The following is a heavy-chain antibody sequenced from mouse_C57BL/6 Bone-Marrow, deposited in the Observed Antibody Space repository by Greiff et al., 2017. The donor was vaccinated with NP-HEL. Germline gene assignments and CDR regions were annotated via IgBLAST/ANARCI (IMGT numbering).Heavy chain of an antibody. V-gene: IGHV1-81*01. CDR2: IYPRSGNT. Sequence: QVQLKESGAELVRPGASVKLSCKASGYTFTSYCMSWVKQRPGQGLEWIGVIYPRSGNTYYNEKFKGKATLTVDKSSSTAYMQLRSLTSEDSEVYFCARAGYYGSSYFDYWGQGTPLTVSS. J-gene: IGHJ2*01. CDR1: GYTFTSYC. D-gene: IGHD1-1*01. CDR3: ARAGYYGSSYFDY.